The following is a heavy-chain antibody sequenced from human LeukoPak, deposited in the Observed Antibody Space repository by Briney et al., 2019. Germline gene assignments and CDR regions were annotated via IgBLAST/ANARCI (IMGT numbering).Heavy chain of an antibody. D-gene: IGHD3-22*01. CDR3: AREETYYYDSSGYQTLDY. CDR2: ISYDGSNK. V-gene: IGHV3-30-3*01. Sequence: GGSLRLSCAASGFTFSSYAMHWVRQAPGKGLEWVAVISYDGSNKYYADSVKGRFTISRDNSKNTLYLQMNSLRAEDTAVYYCAREETYYYDSSGYQTLDYWGQGTLVTVSS. CDR1: GFTFSSYA. J-gene: IGHJ4*02.